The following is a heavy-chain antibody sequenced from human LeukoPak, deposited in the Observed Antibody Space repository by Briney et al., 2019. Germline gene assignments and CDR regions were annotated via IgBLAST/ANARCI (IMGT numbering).Heavy chain of an antibody. D-gene: IGHD3-3*02. CDR3: ARSISLRSRFDP. J-gene: IGHJ5*02. CDR1: GFTFSSYS. CDR2: ISSSSSYI. V-gene: IGHV3-21*01. Sequence: GGSLRLSCAASGFTFSSYSMNWVRQAPGKGLEWVSSISSSSSYIYYADSVKGRFTISRDNAKNSLYLQMNSLRAEDTAVYYCARSISLRSRFDPWGQGTLVTVSS.